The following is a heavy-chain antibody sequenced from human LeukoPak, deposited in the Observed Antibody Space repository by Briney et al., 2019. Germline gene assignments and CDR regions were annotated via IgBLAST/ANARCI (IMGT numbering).Heavy chain of an antibody. CDR2: IYYSGST. CDR1: GGSISSYY. V-gene: IGHV4-59*01. CDR3: ARNGEYYYYGMDV. Sequence: SETLSLTCPVSGGSISSYYWSWIRQPPGKGLEGIGYIYYSGSTNYNPSLKSRVTISVDTSKNQFSLKLSPVTAADTAVYYCARNGEYYYYGMDVWGQGTTVTVSS. J-gene: IGHJ6*02. D-gene: IGHD3-10*01.